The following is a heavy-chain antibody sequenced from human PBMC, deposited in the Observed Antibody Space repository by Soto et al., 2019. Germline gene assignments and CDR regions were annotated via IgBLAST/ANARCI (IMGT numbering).Heavy chain of an antibody. CDR1: GFTVSRTY. CDR3: ARDSRYVGDNYGLDH. V-gene: IGHV3-53*01. J-gene: IGHJ4*02. Sequence: GGSLRLSCAASGFTVSRTYMTWVRQAPGKGLEWVSVIYSAGNTYYADSVKGRFTISRDNSRNTVYLQMNSLRAEDTAIYYCARDSRYVGDNYGLDHWGQGSLVTVSS. D-gene: IGHD3-16*01. CDR2: IYSAGNT.